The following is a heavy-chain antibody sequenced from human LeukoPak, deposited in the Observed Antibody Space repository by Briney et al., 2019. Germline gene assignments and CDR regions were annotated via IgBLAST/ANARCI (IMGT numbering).Heavy chain of an antibody. CDR3: ARPKYYYDSSGPHDFEI. CDR1: GYTFTSYG. D-gene: IGHD3-22*01. CDR2: ISAYNGNT. Sequence: ASVKVSCKASGYTFTSYGISWVRQAPGQGLEWMGWISAYNGNTNYAQKLQGRVTMTTDTSTSTAYMELRSLRSDDTAVYYCARPKYYYDSSGPHDFEIWGQGTMVTVSS. V-gene: IGHV1-18*01. J-gene: IGHJ3*02.